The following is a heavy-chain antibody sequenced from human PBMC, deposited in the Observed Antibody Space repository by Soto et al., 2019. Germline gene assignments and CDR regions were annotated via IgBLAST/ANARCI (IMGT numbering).Heavy chain of an antibody. CDR3: ASGEYYYGSAQYLDY. Sequence: SETLSLTCTVSGGSISSGGYYWSWIRQHPGKGLEWIGYIYYSGSTYYNPSLKSRVTISVDTSKNQFSLKLSSVTAADTAVYYCASGEYYYGSAQYLDYWGQGTLVTVSS. CDR2: IYYSGST. V-gene: IGHV4-31*03. D-gene: IGHD3-10*01. CDR1: GGSISSGGYY. J-gene: IGHJ4*02.